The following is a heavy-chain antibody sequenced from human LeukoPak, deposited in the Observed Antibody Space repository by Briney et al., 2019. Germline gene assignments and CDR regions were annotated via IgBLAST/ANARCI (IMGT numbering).Heavy chain of an antibody. CDR2: ISSDGRDK. J-gene: IGHJ4*02. Sequence: PGGSLRLSCAASGFTFSGYAIHWVRQAPGKGLEWVAVISSDGRDKHHADSVKGRFTISRDNSKNTLYLQTNSLRAEDTAVYYCARDLRRFAAYYFDYWGQRTLVTVSS. CDR3: ARDLRRFAAYYFDY. CDR1: GFTFSGYA. D-gene: IGHD5/OR15-5a*01. V-gene: IGHV3-30*03.